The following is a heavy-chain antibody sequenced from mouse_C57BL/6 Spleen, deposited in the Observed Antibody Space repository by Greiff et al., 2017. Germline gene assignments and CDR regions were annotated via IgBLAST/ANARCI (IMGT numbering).Heavy chain of an antibody. CDR3: ARDYVSAMDY. Sequence: EVKLMESEGGLVQPGSSLKLSCTASGFTFSDYYMAWVRQVPEKGLEWVANINYDGSSTYYLDSLKSRFIISRDNAKNILYLQMSSLKSEDTATYYCARDYVSAMDYWGQGTSVTVAS. J-gene: IGHJ4*01. D-gene: IGHD1-1*01. CDR1: GFTFSDYY. CDR2: INYDGSST. V-gene: IGHV5-16*01.